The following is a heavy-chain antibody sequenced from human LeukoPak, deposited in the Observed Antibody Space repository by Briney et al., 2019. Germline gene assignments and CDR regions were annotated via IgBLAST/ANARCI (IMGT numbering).Heavy chain of an antibody. V-gene: IGHV1-18*01. Sequence: GASVKVSFKASGYTFINYGITWVRQAPGQGLEWTGWISAYNSAYNGNTHYAQKLQGRVTMTTDTSTNTGYMELRSLRSDDTAVYYCAREYGSGSYTGIDYWGQGTLVTVSS. CDR3: AREYGSGSYTGIDY. CDR2: ISAYNSAYNGNT. J-gene: IGHJ4*02. D-gene: IGHD3-10*01. CDR1: GYTFINYG.